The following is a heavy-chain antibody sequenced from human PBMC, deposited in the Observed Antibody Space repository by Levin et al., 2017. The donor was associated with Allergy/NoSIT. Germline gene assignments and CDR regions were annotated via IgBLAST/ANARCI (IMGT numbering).Heavy chain of an antibody. V-gene: IGHV1-18*01. J-gene: IGHJ4*02. CDR3: AREGCSGGNCYFDY. Sequence: GESLKISCKTSGYTFTNYFITWVRQAPGQGLEWMGWFSAYNGNTNYAQKYQGRVTMTADTSTSTAYMELRSLRSDDTAIYYCAREGCSGGNCYFDYGGQGTLVTVSS. CDR2: FSAYNGNT. D-gene: IGHD2-15*01. CDR1: GYTFTNYF.